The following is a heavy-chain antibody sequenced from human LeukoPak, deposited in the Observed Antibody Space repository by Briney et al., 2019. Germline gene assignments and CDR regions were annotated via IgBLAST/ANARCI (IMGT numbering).Heavy chain of an antibody. CDR3: TRGGNGDF. V-gene: IGHV3-21*01. CDR2: FSSKRNST. Sequence: GGSLRLSCADSGFTFSSYSMNWVRQAPGKGLEWVSSFSSKRNSTHYADSVKGRFTISRDNAKISVFLQMNGLRVEDTAVYHCTRGGNGDFWGQGTLVTVSS. CDR1: GFTFSSYS. D-gene: IGHD4-23*01. J-gene: IGHJ4*02.